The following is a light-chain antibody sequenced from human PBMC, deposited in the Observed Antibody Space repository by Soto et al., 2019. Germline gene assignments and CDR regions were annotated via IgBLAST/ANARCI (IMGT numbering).Light chain of an antibody. Sequence: EIVLTQSPATLSLSPGERASLSCRASHSVSNFLGWYQQKPGQAPRLLIHDASSRPPGVPARFSGSGSGTDFTLTIGSLEPEDSAVYFCQQRYDGITFGGGTKVEIK. CDR1: HSVSNF. J-gene: IGKJ4*01. CDR2: DAS. V-gene: IGKV3-11*01. CDR3: QQRYDGIT.